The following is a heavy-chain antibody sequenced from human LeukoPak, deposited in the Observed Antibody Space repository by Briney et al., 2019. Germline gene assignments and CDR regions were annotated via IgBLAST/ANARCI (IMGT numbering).Heavy chain of an antibody. D-gene: IGHD5-24*01. CDR2: INPSSGSS. CDR1: GYXFTTYY. J-gene: IGHJ4*02. Sequence: ASVKVSCKASGYXFTTYYIHWVRQAPGQGREWMGIINPSSGSSSYGHKFQGRVTLTRDTSTSTVYMELSSLRSEDTAVYYCAIEVEISTITPLNWGQGTLVTVPS. V-gene: IGHV1-46*01. CDR3: AIEVEISTITPLN.